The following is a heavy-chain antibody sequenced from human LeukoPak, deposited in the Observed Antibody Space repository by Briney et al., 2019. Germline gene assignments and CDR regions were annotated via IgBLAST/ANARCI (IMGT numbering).Heavy chain of an antibody. CDR1: GYTFTCYD. D-gene: IGHD2-2*01. Sequence: ASVKLSRKAAGYTFTCYDINWVRQAPGQGLEWMGWMNPNSGNTGYAQKFQGRVTMTRNTSISTAYMELSSLRSEDTAVYYCAREVHRIQLLGWFDPWGQGTLVTVSS. CDR3: AREVHRIQLLGWFDP. V-gene: IGHV1-8*01. CDR2: MNPNSGNT. J-gene: IGHJ5*02.